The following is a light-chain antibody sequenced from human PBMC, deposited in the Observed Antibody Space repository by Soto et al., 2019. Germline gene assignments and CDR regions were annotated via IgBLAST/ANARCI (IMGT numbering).Light chain of an antibody. J-gene: IGKJ1*01. Sequence: DNQMSQHPSPLSASVGDRVTISCRASQSISNWLAWYQQKPGKAPKLLIYDASSLESGVPSRFSGSGSGTEFTLTISSLQPEDFAAYYCQQYNSCSGAFGQGTKVDI. CDR3: QQYNSCSGA. CDR2: DAS. V-gene: IGKV1-5*01. CDR1: QSISNW.